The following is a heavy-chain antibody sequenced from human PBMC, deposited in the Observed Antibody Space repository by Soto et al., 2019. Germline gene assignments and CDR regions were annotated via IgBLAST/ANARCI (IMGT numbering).Heavy chain of an antibody. CDR3: ARDVAVAAPLSYYYMDV. D-gene: IGHD6-19*01. J-gene: IGHJ6*03. Sequence: PGGSMCLSSAASGFTFSSYGMDWVSQAERKGLEWVGSIRYSSSYIYYADSVKGRFTISRNNAKNSLYLQMNSLRAEDTAVYYFARDVAVAAPLSYYYMDVWGKGTTVTVSS. CDR2: IRYSSSYI. V-gene: IGHV3-21*01. CDR1: GFTFSSYG.